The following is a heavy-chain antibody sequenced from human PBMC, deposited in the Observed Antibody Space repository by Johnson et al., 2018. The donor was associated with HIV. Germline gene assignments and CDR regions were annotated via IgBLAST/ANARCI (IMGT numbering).Heavy chain of an antibody. D-gene: IGHD7-27*01. CDR1: GFTVSSNY. CDR2: IYSGGST. Sequence: VQLVESGGGLVQPGGSLRLSCAASGFTVSSNYMSWVRQAPGKGLEWVSVIYSGGSTYYADSVKGRFTISRDNSKNTLYLQLNSLRAEDTAVYYCASLGANWGRGAFDIWGQGTMVTVYS. V-gene: IGHV3-66*02. J-gene: IGHJ3*02. CDR3: ASLGANWGRGAFDI.